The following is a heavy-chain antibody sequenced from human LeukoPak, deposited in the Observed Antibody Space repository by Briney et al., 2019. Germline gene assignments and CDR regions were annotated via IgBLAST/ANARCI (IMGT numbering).Heavy chain of an antibody. CDR2: IYYSGST. Sequence: SQTLSLTCTVSGVSISSGGYYWSWIRQHPGKGLEWIGYIYYSGSTYYNPSLKSRVTISVDTSKNQFSLKLSSVTAADTAVYYCVRAAPNLEAFDYWGQGTLVTVSS. CDR3: VRAAPNLEAFDY. D-gene: IGHD1-7*01. V-gene: IGHV4-31*03. J-gene: IGHJ4*02. CDR1: GVSISSGGYY.